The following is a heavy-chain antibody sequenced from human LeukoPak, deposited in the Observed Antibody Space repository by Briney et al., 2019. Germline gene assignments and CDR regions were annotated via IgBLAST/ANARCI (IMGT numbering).Heavy chain of an antibody. Sequence: PGRSLRLSCAASGFTFSSYGMHWVRQAPGKGLEWVAVISYDGSNKYYADSVKGRFTISRDNSKNTLYLQMNSLRAEDTAVYHCAKDSGDYGTPGDYWGQGTLVTVSS. CDR1: GFTFSSYG. V-gene: IGHV3-30*18. D-gene: IGHD4-17*01. J-gene: IGHJ4*02. CDR3: AKDSGDYGTPGDY. CDR2: ISYDGSNK.